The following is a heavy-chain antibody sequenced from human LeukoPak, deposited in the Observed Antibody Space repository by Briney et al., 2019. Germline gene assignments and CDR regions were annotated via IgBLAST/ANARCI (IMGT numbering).Heavy chain of an antibody. V-gene: IGHV4-59*01. CDR1: GGSISSYY. D-gene: IGHD2-2*01. CDR3: ARGIYVVPAAISWFDP. J-gene: IGHJ5*02. CDR2: IYYSGST. Sequence: SETLSLTCTVSGGSISSYYWSWIRQPPGKGLEWIGYIYYSGSTNYNPSLKSRVTISVDTSKNQFSLKLSSVTAADTAVYYCARGIYVVPAAISWFDPWGQGTLVTVSS.